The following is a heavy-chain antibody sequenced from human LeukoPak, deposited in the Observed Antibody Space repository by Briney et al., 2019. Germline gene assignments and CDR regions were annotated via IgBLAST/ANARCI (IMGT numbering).Heavy chain of an antibody. D-gene: IGHD3-10*01. Sequence: ASVKVSCQASGYTFTKNAMNWVRQAPGQGLEWMGWVSTYNGDTKYAQNFQDRVTMTRDTSTTTAYMELRGLRSDDTAVYYCARDYSEISGGELVAFDIWGQGTMVTVSS. CDR2: VSTYNGDT. CDR3: ARDYSEISGGELVAFDI. J-gene: IGHJ3*02. CDR1: GYTFTKNA. V-gene: IGHV1-18*01.